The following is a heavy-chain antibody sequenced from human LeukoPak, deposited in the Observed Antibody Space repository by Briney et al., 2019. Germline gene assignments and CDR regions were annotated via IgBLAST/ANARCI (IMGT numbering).Heavy chain of an antibody. Sequence: SVKVSCKASGGTFSSYAISWVRQAPGQGLEWMGGIIPIFGTANYAQKFQGRVTITTDESTSTAYMELSSLRSEDTAVYYCARDLYSGSYHNYFDYWGQGTLVTVSS. CDR2: IIPIFGTA. V-gene: IGHV1-69*05. D-gene: IGHD1-26*01. J-gene: IGHJ4*02. CDR1: GGTFSSYA. CDR3: ARDLYSGSYHNYFDY.